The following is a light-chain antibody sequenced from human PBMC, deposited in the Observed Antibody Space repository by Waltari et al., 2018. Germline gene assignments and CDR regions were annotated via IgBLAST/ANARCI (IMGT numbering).Light chain of an antibody. CDR1: QSVRSD. Sequence: VFTHSPATLSVSPGDPVPPSCRARQSVRSDLAWYQQKPGQAPRLLIYDSSTRATGIPARFIGSGSGTDFTLTISSLQSEDFGVYYCQQYQNWPPWTFGQGTKVEIE. CDR2: DSS. V-gene: IGKV3-15*01. J-gene: IGKJ1*01. CDR3: QQYQNWPPWT.